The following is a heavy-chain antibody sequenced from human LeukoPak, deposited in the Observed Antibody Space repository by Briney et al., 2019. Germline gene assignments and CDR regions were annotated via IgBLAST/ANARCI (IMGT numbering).Heavy chain of an antibody. CDR2: IIPIFGTA. CDR1: GGSFSRYA. D-gene: IGHD2-2*01. Sequence: ASVKVSCKASGGSFSRYAISWVRQAPGQGLEWMGGIIPIFGTANYAQKFQARVTITADESTSTAYMELSSLRSEDTAVYYCASSSTRYCSSTSCYEAPFDYWGQGTLVTVSS. V-gene: IGHV1-69*13. J-gene: IGHJ4*02. CDR3: ASSSTRYCSSTSCYEAPFDY.